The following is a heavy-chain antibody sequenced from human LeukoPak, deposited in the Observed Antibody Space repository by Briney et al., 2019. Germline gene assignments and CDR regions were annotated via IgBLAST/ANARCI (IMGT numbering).Heavy chain of an antibody. J-gene: IGHJ6*03. CDR3: ARTYYYYYYMDV. CDR1: GVSFSGYY. Sequence: SETLSLTCAVYGVSFSGYYRSWIRQPPGKGLEWIGEINHSGSTNYNPSLKSRVTISVDASKNLFSLKLSSVTAADTAIYYCARTYYYYYYMDVWGNGTTVTVSS. V-gene: IGHV4-34*01. CDR2: INHSGST.